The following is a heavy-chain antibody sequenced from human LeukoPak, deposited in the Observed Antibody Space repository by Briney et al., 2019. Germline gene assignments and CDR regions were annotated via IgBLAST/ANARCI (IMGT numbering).Heavy chain of an antibody. CDR3: ARSRSLQGAFDI. CDR2: ISSSSSYI. Sequence: GGSLRLSCAASGFTFSSYSMNWVRQAPGKGLEWVSSISSSSSYIYYADSVKGRFTISRDNAKNSLYLQMNSLRAEDTAVYYCARSRSLQGAFDIWGQGTMVTVSS. D-gene: IGHD3-10*01. V-gene: IGHV3-21*01. J-gene: IGHJ3*02. CDR1: GFTFSSYS.